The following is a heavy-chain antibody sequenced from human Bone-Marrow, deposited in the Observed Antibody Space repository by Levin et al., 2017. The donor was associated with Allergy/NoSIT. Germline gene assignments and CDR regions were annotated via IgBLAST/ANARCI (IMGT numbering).Heavy chain of an antibody. CDR2: IYHTGST. Sequence: PSETLSLTCTVSGGSINNYYWTWIRQPPGKAMEWIGYIYHTGSTNYNPSLKSRVTISVDTTKKEFSLRLSSMTAADTALYYCARHSGGAYHTPIDFWGQGILVTVSS. V-gene: IGHV4-59*08. CDR3: ARHSGGAYHTPIDF. CDR1: GGSINNYY. D-gene: IGHD3-3*01. J-gene: IGHJ4*02.